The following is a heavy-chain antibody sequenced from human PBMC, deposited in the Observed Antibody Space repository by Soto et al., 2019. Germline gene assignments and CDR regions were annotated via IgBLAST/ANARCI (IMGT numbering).Heavy chain of an antibody. J-gene: IGHJ4*02. D-gene: IGHD6-13*01. CDR1: GGSITPYY. CDR2: ISSSGFT. CDR3: VRDCYSSSCFDL. Sequence: QVQLQESGPGLVKPSETLSLTCTVSGGSITPYYWSWIRQPPGTRLEWIGYISSSGFTNYNPSLNSRVTISVDTSKNQFSLKLSSVTAADTAVYYCVRDCYSSSCFDLCGQGTLVTVSS. V-gene: IGHV4-59*01.